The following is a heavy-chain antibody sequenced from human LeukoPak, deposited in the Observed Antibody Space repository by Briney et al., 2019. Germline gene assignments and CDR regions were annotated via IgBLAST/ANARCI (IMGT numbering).Heavy chain of an antibody. J-gene: IGHJ4*02. V-gene: IGHV3-23*01. CDR3: AKGGRRDGYNLGFGY. CDR2: ISGSGGST. CDR1: GFTFSSYA. D-gene: IGHD5-24*01. Sequence: GGSLRLSCAASGFTFSSYAMSWVRQAPGKGLEWVSAISGSGGSTYYADSVKGRFTISRDNSKNTLYLQMNSLRAEDTAVYYCAKGGRRDGYNLGFGYWGQGTLVTVSS.